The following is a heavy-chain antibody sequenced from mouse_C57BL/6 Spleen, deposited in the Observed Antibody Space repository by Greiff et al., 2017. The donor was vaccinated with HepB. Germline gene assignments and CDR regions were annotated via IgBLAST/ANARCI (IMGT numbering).Heavy chain of an antibody. CDR2: INYDGSST. J-gene: IGHJ2*01. V-gene: IGHV5-16*01. CDR1: GFTFSDYY. Sequence: EVQLVESEGGLVQPGSSMKLSCTASGFTFSDYYMAWVRQVPEKGLEWVANINYDGSSTYYLDSLKSRFIISRDNAKNILYLQMSSLKSEDTATYYCARAVTTVVTYFDYWGQGTTLTVSS. D-gene: IGHD1-1*01. CDR3: ARAVTTVVTYFDY.